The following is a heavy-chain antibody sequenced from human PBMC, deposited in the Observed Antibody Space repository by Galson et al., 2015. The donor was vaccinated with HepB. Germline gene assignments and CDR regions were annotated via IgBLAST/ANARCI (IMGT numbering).Heavy chain of an antibody. CDR1: GFTFSSYG. CDR3: ARPSPDSSNWEYFDY. Sequence: SLRLSCAASGFTFSSYGMHWVRQAPGKGLEWVAVIWFDGTNKYYADSVKGRFTISRDNFKKTLFLQMNSLRAEDTAVYYCARPSPDSSNWEYFDYWGQGTLVTVSS. CDR2: IWFDGTNK. V-gene: IGHV3-33*01. D-gene: IGHD6-13*01. J-gene: IGHJ4*02.